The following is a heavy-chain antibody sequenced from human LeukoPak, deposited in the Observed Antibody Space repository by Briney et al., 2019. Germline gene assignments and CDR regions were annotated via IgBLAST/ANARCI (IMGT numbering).Heavy chain of an antibody. CDR2: INPNSGGT. D-gene: IGHD3-10*01. Sequence: ASVKVSCKASGYTFTGYYMHWVRQAPGQGLEWMGWINPNSGGTNYAQKFQGRVTMTRDTSISTAYTELSRLRSDDTAVYYCARVSVTMVRGVIRPNYGMNVWGQGTTVTVSS. CDR3: ARVSVTMVRGVIRPNYGMNV. V-gene: IGHV1-2*02. CDR1: GYTFTGYY. J-gene: IGHJ6*02.